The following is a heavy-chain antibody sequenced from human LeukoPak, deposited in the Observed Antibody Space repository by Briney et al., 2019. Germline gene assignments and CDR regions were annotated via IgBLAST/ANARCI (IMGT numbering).Heavy chain of an antibody. D-gene: IGHD3-22*01. CDR1: GGSISSYY. CDR3: AREASTYYYDSRGYYPNWFDL. CDR2: IYYTGST. J-gene: IGHJ5*02. V-gene: IGHV4-59*01. Sequence: SETLSLTCTVSGGSISSYYWSWIRQPPGKGLEWIGHIYYTGSTSYNPSLKSRITISVDPSKNQFSLRLSSVTAADTAVYYCAREASTYYYDSRGYYPNWFDLWGQGTLVTVSS.